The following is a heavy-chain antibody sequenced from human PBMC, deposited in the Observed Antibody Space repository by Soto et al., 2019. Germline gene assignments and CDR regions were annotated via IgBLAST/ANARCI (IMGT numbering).Heavy chain of an antibody. V-gene: IGHV4-4*02. CDR2: IYHSGST. J-gene: IGHJ4*02. D-gene: IGHD6-13*01. CDR1: GGTITSDDNW. CDR3: VSSSWYSLDY. Sequence: SETLSLTCAVSGGTITSDDNWWSWVRQPPGKGLEWIGEIYHSGSTNYNPSLNSRVTISVDKSKNQFSLKLTSVTAADTAVYYCVSSSWYSLDYWGQGALVTVSS.